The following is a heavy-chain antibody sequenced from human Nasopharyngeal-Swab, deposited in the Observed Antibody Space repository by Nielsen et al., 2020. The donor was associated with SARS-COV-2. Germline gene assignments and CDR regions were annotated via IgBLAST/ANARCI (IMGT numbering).Heavy chain of an antibody. J-gene: IGHJ6*02. D-gene: IGHD3-10*01. CDR2: ISSSSSYI. CDR1: GFTFSSHN. CDR3: AAYYASGSYSSGSSNYYYYGKDV. V-gene: IGHV3-21*01. Sequence: GGSLRLSCVASGFTFSSHNMNWVRQAPGKGLEWVSCISSSSSYIYYEDSVKGRFTISRDNAENSLYLQMNSLRAEDTAVYYCAAYYASGSYSSGSSNYYYYGKDVWGQGTTVTVSS.